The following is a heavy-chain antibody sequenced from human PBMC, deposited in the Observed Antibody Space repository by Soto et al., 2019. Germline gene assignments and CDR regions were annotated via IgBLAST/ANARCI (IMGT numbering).Heavy chain of an antibody. J-gene: IGHJ6*02. V-gene: IGHV3-49*04. CDR1: GFSFGDYA. CDR3: ISVAAAGDYYYYGMDV. Sequence: GWALRLSCTAAGFSFGDYAMSWVRQAPGKGLEWVGFIRSKTYVGTTEYAASVKGRFTISRDDSKRIAYLQMNSLKTEDTAVYYCISVAAAGDYYYYGMDVWGLGTTVTVSS. D-gene: IGHD6-13*01. CDR2: IRSKTYVGTT.